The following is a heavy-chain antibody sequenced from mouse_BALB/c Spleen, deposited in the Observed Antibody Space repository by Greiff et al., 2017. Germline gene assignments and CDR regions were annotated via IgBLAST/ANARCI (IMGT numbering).Heavy chain of an antibody. D-gene: IGHD1-1*01. J-gene: IGHJ1*01. Sequence: VQVVESGAELVRPGTSVKVSCKASGYAFTNYLIEWVKQRPGQGLEWIGVINPGSGGTNYNEKFKGKATLTADKSSSTAYMQLSSLTSDDSAVYFCARSPGSRPMYFDVWGAGTTVTVSS. CDR3: ARSPGSRPMYFDV. CDR1: GYAFTNYL. CDR2: INPGSGGT. V-gene: IGHV1-54*03.